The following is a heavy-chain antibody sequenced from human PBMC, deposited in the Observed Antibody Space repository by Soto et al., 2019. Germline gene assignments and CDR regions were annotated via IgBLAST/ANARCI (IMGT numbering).Heavy chain of an antibody. CDR3: ALSAGYGGAFDA. Sequence: EKQLVESGGALAQPGGSLRLSCVGSGFTFSIYALTWVRQAPGKGLEWVSLITNNGDTTFFGDSVKGRFSISRDNSKNTMYLQLENLRAQDPAVYYCALSAGYGGAFDAWGQGTMVAVSS. CDR1: GFTFSIYA. J-gene: IGHJ3*01. CDR2: ITNNGDTT. D-gene: IGHD5-12*01. V-gene: IGHV3-23*04.